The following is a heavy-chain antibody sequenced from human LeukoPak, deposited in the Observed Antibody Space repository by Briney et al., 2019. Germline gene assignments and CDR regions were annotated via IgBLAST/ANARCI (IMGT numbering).Heavy chain of an antibody. V-gene: IGHV4-31*11. J-gene: IGHJ4*02. CDR3: ARGSDFFDY. CDR1: GGSISSADFY. Sequence: SQTLSLTCAVSGGSISSADFYWSWIRQHPGKGLEWIGFIYYSGSAYYNPSLKSRVSISIDTSKNQFSLTLDSVTAADTAVYYCARGSDFFDYWGQGTLVTVSS. CDR2: IYYSGSA.